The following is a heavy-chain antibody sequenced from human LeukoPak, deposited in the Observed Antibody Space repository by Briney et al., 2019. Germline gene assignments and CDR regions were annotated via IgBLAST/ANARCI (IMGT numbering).Heavy chain of an antibody. Sequence: RPGGSLRLSCAASGFTFDDYGMSWARRPPGKGLEWVSGINWNGGSTGYADSVKGRFTISRDNSKNSLYLQMNSLRAEDTALYYCARDQYYYDSSGYYREYFQHWGQGTLVTVSS. CDR1: GFTFDDYG. D-gene: IGHD3-22*01. V-gene: IGHV3-20*04. CDR3: ARDQYYYDSSGYYREYFQH. J-gene: IGHJ1*01. CDR2: INWNGGST.